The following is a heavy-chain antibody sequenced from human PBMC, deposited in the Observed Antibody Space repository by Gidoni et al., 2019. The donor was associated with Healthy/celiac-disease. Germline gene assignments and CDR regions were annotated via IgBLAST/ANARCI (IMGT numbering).Heavy chain of an antibody. J-gene: IGHJ4*02. Sequence: QVQLVQSGAAVKKPGSSVKVCCKASGGTYSSYAISWVRQAPGQGLEWMGGIIPIFGTANYAQKFQGRVTITADESTSTAYMELSSLRSEDTAVYYCARGGACSSTSCPPYHWGQGTLVTVSS. CDR1: GGTYSSYA. CDR3: ARGGACSSTSCPPYH. V-gene: IGHV1-69*01. D-gene: IGHD2-2*01. CDR2: IIPIFGTA.